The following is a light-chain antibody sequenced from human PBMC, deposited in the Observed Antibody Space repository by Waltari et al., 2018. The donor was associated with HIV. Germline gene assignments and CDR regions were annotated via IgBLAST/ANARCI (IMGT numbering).Light chain of an antibody. CDR2: AAS. CDR1: QGIGSY. Sequence: DIQLTQSPSFLSASVGDRVTITCRASQGIGSYLAWYQQKPGNAPKLLIYAASTLQSGVPSRFSGSGSGTEFTLTISSLQPEDFATYYCQQLNSYPITFGQGTRLEI. V-gene: IGKV1-9*01. J-gene: IGKJ5*01. CDR3: QQLNSYPIT.